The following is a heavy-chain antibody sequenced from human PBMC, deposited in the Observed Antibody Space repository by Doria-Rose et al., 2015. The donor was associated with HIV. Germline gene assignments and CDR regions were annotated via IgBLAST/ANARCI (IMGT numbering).Heavy chain of an antibody. CDR2: IFSDDER. CDR3: ARIKSSRWYHKYYFDF. V-gene: IGHV2-26*01. Sequence: VKPTETLTLTCTVSGVSLSSPGMGVSWIRQPPGKVLEWLANIFSDDERSYKTSLKSRLTISRGTSKSQVVLTMTDMDPVDTATYYCARIKSSRWYHKYYFDFWGQGTLVIVSA. CDR1: GVSLSSPGMG. J-gene: IGHJ4*02. D-gene: IGHD6-13*01.